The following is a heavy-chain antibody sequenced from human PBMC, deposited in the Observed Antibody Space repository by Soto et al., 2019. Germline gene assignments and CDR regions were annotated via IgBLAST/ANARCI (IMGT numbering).Heavy chain of an antibody. J-gene: IGHJ6*02. V-gene: IGHV4-31*03. CDR2: IYYSGST. Sequence: QVQLQESGPGLVKPSQTLSLTCTVSGGSISSGGYYWSWIRQHPGKGLEWIGYIYYSGSTYYNPCHESRVTLSVDTSKNQFSLKLSSVTAADRAVYYCAREMATSKDYYYGMDVWGQGTTVTVSS. CDR3: AREMATSKDYYYGMDV. D-gene: IGHD5-12*01. CDR1: GGSISSGGYY.